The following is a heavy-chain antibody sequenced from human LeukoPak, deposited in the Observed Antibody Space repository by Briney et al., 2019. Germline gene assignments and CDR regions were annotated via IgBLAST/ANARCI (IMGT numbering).Heavy chain of an antibody. V-gene: IGHV1-2*02. J-gene: IGHJ4*02. CDR2: INPNTGGA. CDR3: ARGPLGGQFDY. Sequence: ASVKVSCKASGYTFTAYYLHWVRQAPGQGLEWMGWINPNTGGAKYAQKFQGRLTMTRDTSTSTVYMELSSLRSEDTAVYYCARGPLGGQFDYWGQGTLVTVSS. CDR1: GYTFTAYY. D-gene: IGHD3-16*01.